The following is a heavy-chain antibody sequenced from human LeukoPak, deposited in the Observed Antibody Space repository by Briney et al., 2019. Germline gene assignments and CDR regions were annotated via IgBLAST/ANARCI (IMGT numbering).Heavy chain of an antibody. D-gene: IGHD6-19*01. CDR1: GLTFSSYA. J-gene: IGHJ6*02. Sequence: GSLRLSCAVSGLTFSSYAMSWVRQAPGKGLEWVSSISGSGGSTYYADSVKGRFTISRDNSQNTLYLQMNSLRAEDTAVYYCAKDRSGGGDYYFGMDVWGPGTTVTVSS. CDR2: ISGSGGST. CDR3: AKDRSGGGDYYFGMDV. V-gene: IGHV3-23*01.